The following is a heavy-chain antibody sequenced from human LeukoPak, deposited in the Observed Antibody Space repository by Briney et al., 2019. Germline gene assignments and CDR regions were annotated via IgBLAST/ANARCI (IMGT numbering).Heavy chain of an antibody. D-gene: IGHD3-22*01. J-gene: IGHJ4*02. CDR3: ARGRNYYDSSGYYGDY. V-gene: IGHV4-34*01. CDR1: GGSFSGYY. Sequence: PSETLSLTCAAYGGSFSGYYWSWIRQPPGKGLEWIGEINHSGSTNYNPSLKSRVTISVDTSKNQFSLKLSSVTAADTAVYYCARGRNYYDSSGYYGDYWGQGTLVTVSS. CDR2: INHSGST.